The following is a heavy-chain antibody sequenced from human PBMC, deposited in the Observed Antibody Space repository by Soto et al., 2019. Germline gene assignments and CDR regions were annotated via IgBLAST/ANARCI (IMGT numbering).Heavy chain of an antibody. J-gene: IGHJ6*03. D-gene: IGHD3-10*01. CDR1: GGSFSGYY. V-gene: IGHV4-34*01. Sequence: SETLSLTCAVYGGSFSGYYWSWIRQPPGKGLEWIGEINHSGSTNYNPSLKSRVTISVDTSKNQFSLKLSSVTAADTAVYYCARAIYYGSGSQLGYYMDVWGKGTTVTVSS. CDR2: INHSGST. CDR3: ARAIYYGSGSQLGYYMDV.